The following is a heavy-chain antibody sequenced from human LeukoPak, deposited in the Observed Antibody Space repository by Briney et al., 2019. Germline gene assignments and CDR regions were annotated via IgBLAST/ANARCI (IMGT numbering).Heavy chain of an antibody. CDR3: AKTAAGNYYFDY. CDR2: ISYDGSNK. D-gene: IGHD6-13*01. V-gene: IGHV3-30*18. J-gene: IGHJ4*02. CDR1: GFTFSSYG. Sequence: GGSLRLSCAASGFTFSSYGMHWVRQAPGKGLEWVAVISYDGSNKYYADSVKGRFTISRDNSKNTLYLQMNSLRAEDTAVHYCAKTAAGNYYFDYWGQGTLVTVSS.